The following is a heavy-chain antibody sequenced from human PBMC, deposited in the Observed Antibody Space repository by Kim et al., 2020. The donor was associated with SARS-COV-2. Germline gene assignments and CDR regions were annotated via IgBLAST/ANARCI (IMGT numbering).Heavy chain of an antibody. Sequence: SDTLSLTCAVYGGSFSGYYWSWIRQPPGKGLEWSGEIIHSGSTNYNPSLKSRVTISVDTSKNQFSLKLSSVTAADTAVYYCARVNYRGAFDPWGQGTLVTVSS. CDR1: GGSFSGYY. J-gene: IGHJ5*02. CDR2: IIHSGST. D-gene: IGHD3-16*02. CDR3: ARVNYRGAFDP. V-gene: IGHV4-34*12.